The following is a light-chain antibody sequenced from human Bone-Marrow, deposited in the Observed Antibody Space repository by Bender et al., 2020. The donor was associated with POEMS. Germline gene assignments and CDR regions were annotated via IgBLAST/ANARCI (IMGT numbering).Light chain of an antibody. Sequence: QSALTQPASVSGSPGQSITISCTGTSSDVGGYNYVSWFQQHPGKAPKLLIYDVTKRPSGVPDRFSGSKSGNTASLTISGLQAEDEADYYCSSYTSSNSYVFGTGTTVTVL. CDR3: SSYTSSNSYV. J-gene: IGLJ1*01. V-gene: IGLV2-14*01. CDR2: DVT. CDR1: SSDVGGYNY.